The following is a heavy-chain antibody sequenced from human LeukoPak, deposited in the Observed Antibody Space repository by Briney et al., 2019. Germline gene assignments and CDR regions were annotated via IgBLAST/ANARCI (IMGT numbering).Heavy chain of an antibody. CDR2: ISRSATTI. J-gene: IGHJ4*02. V-gene: IGHV3-48*03. D-gene: IGHD6-13*01. CDR3: ARVGALSSSWLLY. CDR1: GFTFSSYE. Sequence: GGSLRLSCAASGFTFSSYEMNWVRQAPGKGLEWVSSISRSATTIYYADSVKGRFTISRDNAKNSLYLQMNSLRAEDTAVYFCARVGALSSSWLLYWGQGTLVTVSS.